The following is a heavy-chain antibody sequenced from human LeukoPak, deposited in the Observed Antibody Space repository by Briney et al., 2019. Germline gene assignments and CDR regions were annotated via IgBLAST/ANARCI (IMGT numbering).Heavy chain of an antibody. CDR1: GFTFSSYG. Sequence: GGSLRLSCAASGFTFSSYGMHWVRQAPGKGLEWVAVISYDGSNKYYADSVKGRFTISRDNSKNTLYLQMNSLRAEDTAVYYCAKDLRLWIRGLDYWGQGTLVTVSS. CDR2: ISYDGSNK. V-gene: IGHV3-30*18. J-gene: IGHJ4*02. D-gene: IGHD5-18*01. CDR3: AKDLRLWIRGLDY.